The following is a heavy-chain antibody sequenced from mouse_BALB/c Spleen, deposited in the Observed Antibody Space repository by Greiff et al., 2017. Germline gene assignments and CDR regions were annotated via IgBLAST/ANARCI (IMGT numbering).Heavy chain of an antibody. CDR3: ARGGIIGGHLDY. J-gene: IGHJ2*01. D-gene: IGHD2-14*01. CDR1: GYSFTGYY. CDR2: INPYNGAT. V-gene: IGHV1-31*01. Sequence: VQLQQSGPELVKPGASVKISCKASGYSFTGYYMHWVKQSHVKSLEWIGRINPYNGATSYNQNFKDKASLTVDKSSSTAYMELHSLTSEDSAVYYCARGGIIGGHLDYWGQGTTLTVSS.